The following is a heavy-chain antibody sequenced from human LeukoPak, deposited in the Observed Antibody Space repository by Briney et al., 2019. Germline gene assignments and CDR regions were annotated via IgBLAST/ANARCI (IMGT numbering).Heavy chain of an antibody. CDR3: ARDQGLNSPDY. CDR2: ISYDGSNK. Sequence: PGGSLRLSCAASGFTFSSYAMHWVRQAPGKGLEWVAVISYDGSNKYYADSVKGRFTISRDNSKNTLYLQMNSLRAEDTAVYYCARDQGLNSPDYWGQGTLVTVSS. D-gene: IGHD2-21*01. J-gene: IGHJ4*02. V-gene: IGHV3-30-3*01. CDR1: GFTFSSYA.